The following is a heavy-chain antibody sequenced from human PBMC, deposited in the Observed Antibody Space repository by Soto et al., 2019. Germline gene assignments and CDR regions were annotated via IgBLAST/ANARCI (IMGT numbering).Heavy chain of an antibody. CDR1: GYTFTSYG. V-gene: IGHV1-18*01. J-gene: IGHJ3*02. D-gene: IGHD2-15*01. CDR2: ISAYNGNT. CDR3: TVVAGGDHDVFDI. Sequence: ASEKVSCKASGYTFTSYGISWVRQAPGQGLEWMGWISAYNGNTNYAQKLQGRVTMTTDTSTSTAYMELRSLRSDDTAVFYCTVVAGGDHDVFDIWVNGTMVTVTP.